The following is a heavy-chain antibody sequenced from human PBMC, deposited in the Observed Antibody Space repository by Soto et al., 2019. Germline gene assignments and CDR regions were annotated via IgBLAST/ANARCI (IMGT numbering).Heavy chain of an antibody. CDR1: GGSISSRGYY. CDR3: ARDVLAYCGGDCYSGYYYYYGMDV. V-gene: IGHV4-31*03. Sequence: SETLSLTCTVSGGSISSRGYYWSWIRQHPGKGLEWIGYIYYSGSTYYNPSLKSRVTISVDTSKNQFSLKLSSVTAADTAVYYCARDVLAYCGGDCYSGYYYYYGMDVWGQGTTVTVSS. J-gene: IGHJ6*02. D-gene: IGHD2-21*02. CDR2: IYYSGST.